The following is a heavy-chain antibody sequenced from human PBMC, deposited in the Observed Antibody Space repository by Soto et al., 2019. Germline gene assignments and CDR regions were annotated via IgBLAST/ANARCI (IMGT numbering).Heavy chain of an antibody. Sequence: PGGSLRLSCAASGFTFSSYAMSWVRQAPGKGLEWVSAISGSGGSTYYADSVKGRFTISRDNSKNTLYLQMNSLRAEDTAVYYCAKAISIVVVTAILDYWGQGTLVTSPQ. CDR3: AKAISIVVVTAILDY. D-gene: IGHD2-21*02. J-gene: IGHJ4*02. V-gene: IGHV3-23*01. CDR1: GFTFSSYA. CDR2: ISGSGGST.